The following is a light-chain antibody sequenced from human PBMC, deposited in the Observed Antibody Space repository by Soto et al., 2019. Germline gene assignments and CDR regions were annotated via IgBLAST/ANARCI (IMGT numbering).Light chain of an antibody. CDR1: QSVSSD. CDR3: HQYNNWPPWT. CDR2: GAS. J-gene: IGKJ1*01. Sequence: EIVMTQSPATLSVSPGERATLSCRASQSVSSDLAWYQQKPGQAPRLLIYGASTRATGIPARFSGSGSGIEFTLTISSLQSEDFAVYYCHQYNNWPPWTFGQGTKVDIK. V-gene: IGKV3-15*01.